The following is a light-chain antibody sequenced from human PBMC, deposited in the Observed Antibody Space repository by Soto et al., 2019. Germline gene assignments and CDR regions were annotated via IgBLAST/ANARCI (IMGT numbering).Light chain of an antibody. V-gene: IGLV1-51*01. CDR2: DNE. CDR3: GAWDSSLSAWL. Sequence: QSVLTQPPSVSAAPGQTVTISCSGSSSNIGDNHVSWYQQFPGTAPKLLIYDNENRPSGIPDRVSASKSGTSASLAITGLQPGDEADYYCGAWDSSLSAWLFGGGTKLTVL. CDR1: SSNIGDNH. J-gene: IGLJ3*02.